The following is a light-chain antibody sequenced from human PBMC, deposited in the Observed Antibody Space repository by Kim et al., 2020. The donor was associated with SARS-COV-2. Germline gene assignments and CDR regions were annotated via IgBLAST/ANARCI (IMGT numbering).Light chain of an antibody. J-gene: IGKJ2*01. Sequence: DIVLTQSPGTLSLSPGERATLSCRASQTLNNRYLTWYQWKPGQAPRVLIYGASNRVTGIPDRFSGSGSATRFTLTISRLDPDDFAVYYCHYYGGSPPITFGQGTKLEI. CDR2: GAS. V-gene: IGKV3-20*01. CDR1: QTLNNRY. CDR3: HYYGGSPPIT.